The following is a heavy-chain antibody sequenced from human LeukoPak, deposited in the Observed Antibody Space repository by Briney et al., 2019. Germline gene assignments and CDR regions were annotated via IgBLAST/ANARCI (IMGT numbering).Heavy chain of an antibody. J-gene: IGHJ3*02. CDR1: GYTFTSYG. CDR2: VSAYNGNT. V-gene: IGHV1-18*01. Sequence: ASVKVSCKASGYTFTSYGISWVRQAPGQGLEWMGWVSAYNGNTNYAQKLQGRVTMTTDTSTSTAYMELRSLRSDDTAVYYCARCIAVVPVCAFDIWGRGTMVTVSS. D-gene: IGHD6-19*01. CDR3: ARCIAVVPVCAFDI.